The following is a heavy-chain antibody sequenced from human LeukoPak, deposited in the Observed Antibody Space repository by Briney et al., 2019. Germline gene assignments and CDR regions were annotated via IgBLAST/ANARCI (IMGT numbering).Heavy chain of an antibody. V-gene: IGHV1-2*02. Sequence: ASVKVSCKASGYTFTDHYMHWVRQAPGQGLEWIGWINPHSGDTHYAERFQGRVTMTRDTSISTAYMDLSRLGSDDTAVYYCARGSALRQTTGTTFDYWGQGTLVTVSS. CDR2: INPHSGDT. CDR1: GYTFTDHY. J-gene: IGHJ4*02. CDR3: ARGSALRQTTGTTFDY. D-gene: IGHD4-17*01.